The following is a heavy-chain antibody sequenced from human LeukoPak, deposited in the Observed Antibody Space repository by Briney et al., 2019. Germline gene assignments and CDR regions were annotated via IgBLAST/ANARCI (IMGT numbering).Heavy chain of an antibody. J-gene: IGHJ4*02. CDR2: INPNSGGT. Sequence: GASVKVSCKASGYIFTGNYMHWVRQAPGQGLEWMGWINPNSGGTNYAQKVQGRVTMTRDTTISTAYMELSRLRSDDTAVYYCARVATRYYGSGSSLCYWGQGTLVTVSS. V-gene: IGHV1-2*02. CDR1: GYIFTGNY. D-gene: IGHD3-10*01. CDR3: ARVATRYYGSGSSLCY.